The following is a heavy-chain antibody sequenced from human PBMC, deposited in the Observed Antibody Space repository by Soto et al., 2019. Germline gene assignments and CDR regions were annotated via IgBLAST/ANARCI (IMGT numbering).Heavy chain of an antibody. CDR3: AKSITVIVVVTTGFDY. J-gene: IGHJ4*02. CDR1: GFTFSSYA. D-gene: IGHD3-22*01. CDR2: ISGSGGST. V-gene: IGHV3-23*01. Sequence: GGSLRLSCAASGFTFSSYAMSWVRQAPGKGLEWVSAISGSGGSTYYADSVKGRFTISRDNSKNTLYLQMNSLRAEDTAVYYCAKSITVIVVVTTGFDYWGQGTLVTVSS.